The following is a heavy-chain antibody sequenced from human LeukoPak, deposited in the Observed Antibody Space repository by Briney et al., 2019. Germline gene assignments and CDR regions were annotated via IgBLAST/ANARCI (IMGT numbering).Heavy chain of an antibody. CDR2: FHYGEST. CDR1: RGSTRSYY. V-gene: IGHV4-59*01. J-gene: IGHJ4*02. D-gene: IGHD3-10*01. Sequence: SETLSLTCTLSRGSTRSYYWSWIRPSPEKGMEWIGSFHYGESTKYNPSLKRRVSISVDTSKTQVSLKLNSINAADTAVYYCAAGSGSYYFVYWGQGVLVTVSS. CDR3: AAGSGSYYFVY.